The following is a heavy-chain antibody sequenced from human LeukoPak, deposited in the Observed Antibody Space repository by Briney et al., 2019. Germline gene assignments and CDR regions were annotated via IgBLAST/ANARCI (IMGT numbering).Heavy chain of an antibody. CDR1: GFTFSSYA. Sequence: GGSLRLSCAASGFTFSSYAMSWIRQAPGKGLEWVSYISSSGDTIYYADSVKGRFTISRDNAKNSLYLQMNSLRTEDTAVYYCARDRVAYGMDAWGQGTTVTVSS. J-gene: IGHJ6*02. CDR2: ISSSGDTI. V-gene: IGHV3-11*01. D-gene: IGHD2-15*01. CDR3: ARDRVAYGMDA.